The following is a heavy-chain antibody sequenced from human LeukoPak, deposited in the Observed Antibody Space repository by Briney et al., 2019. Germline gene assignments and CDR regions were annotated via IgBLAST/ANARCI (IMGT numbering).Heavy chain of an antibody. V-gene: IGHV3-48*04. CDR3: ARIAVAGRGPADY. CDR1: GFTFSSYS. CDR2: ISSSSSTM. Sequence: PGGFLRLSCAASGFTFSSYSMNWVRQAPGKGLEWVSYISSSSSTMYYTDSVKGRFTISRDNTNNSLYLQMNSLRAEDTAVYYCARIAVAGRGPADYWGQGTLVTVSS. D-gene: IGHD6-19*01. J-gene: IGHJ4*02.